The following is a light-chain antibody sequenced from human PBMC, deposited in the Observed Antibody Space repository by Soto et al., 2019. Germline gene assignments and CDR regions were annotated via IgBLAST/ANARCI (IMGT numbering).Light chain of an antibody. CDR2: AAS. CDR1: QDIRNY. CDR3: QMSNSAPLT. Sequence: DIQMTQSPPSLSASVGDRVTITCRASQDIRNYLAWYQQKPGKVPKLLIYAASSLQSGVPSRFSGSGSGTDFTLSISTLQPEDVATYYCQMSNSAPLTFGPGTKVDIK. J-gene: IGKJ3*01. V-gene: IGKV1-27*01.